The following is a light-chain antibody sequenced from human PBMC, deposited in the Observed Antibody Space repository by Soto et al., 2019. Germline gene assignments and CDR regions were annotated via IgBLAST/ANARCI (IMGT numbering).Light chain of an antibody. Sequence: QSALTQPASVSGSPGQSITISCTGTSSDVGGYNYVSWYQQHPGKAPKLMIYDVSNRPSGVSNRFSGSKSGNTASLTISGRQAADEDDYYCSCYTTSRKVVFGGGTKLTVL. CDR1: SSDVGGYNY. V-gene: IGLV2-14*01. CDR3: SCYTTSRKVV. CDR2: DVS. J-gene: IGLJ2*01.